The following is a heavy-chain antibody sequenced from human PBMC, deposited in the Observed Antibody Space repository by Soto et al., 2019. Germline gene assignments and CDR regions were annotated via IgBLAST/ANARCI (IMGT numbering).Heavy chain of an antibody. J-gene: IGHJ4*02. D-gene: IGHD6-6*01. CDR2: ISWNSGSI. Sequence: SLRLSCAASVFTFDDYAMHWVRQAPGKGLEWVSGISWNSGSIGYADSVKGRFTISRDNAKNSLYLQMNSLRAEDTALYYCAKDGGVAARTFDYWGQGTLVTVSS. CDR1: VFTFDDYA. V-gene: IGHV3-9*01. CDR3: AKDGGVAARTFDY.